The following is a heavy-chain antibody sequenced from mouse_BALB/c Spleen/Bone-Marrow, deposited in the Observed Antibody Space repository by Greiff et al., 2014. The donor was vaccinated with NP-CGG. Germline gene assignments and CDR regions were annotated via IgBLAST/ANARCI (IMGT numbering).Heavy chain of an antibody. J-gene: IGHJ4*01. Sequence: QVKLQQSGPGLVEPSQTLSITCTISGFSFTSYGVHWVRQPPGKGLEWLGVIWDGVSTNCNSALMSRLCISDNNSKSQFFLKMNSLQTDDTAMYYCAKTGVCDYYAMDYWGQGTSVTVS. CDR2: IWDGVST. CDR1: GFSFTSYG. CDR3: AKTGVCDYYAMDY. V-gene: IGHV2-9*01.